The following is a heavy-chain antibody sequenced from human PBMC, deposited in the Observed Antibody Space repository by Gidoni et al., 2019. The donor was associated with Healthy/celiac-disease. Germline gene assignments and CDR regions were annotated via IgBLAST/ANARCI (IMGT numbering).Heavy chain of an antibody. Sequence: EVQLLESGGGLVQPGGSLSLSCAASGFTFSRYAMSWVRQAPGKGLEWVSAISGSGGSTYYADSVKGRFTISRDNSKNTLYLQMNSLRAEDTAVYYCAKGVPAVAGTGYYFDYWGQGTLVTVSS. CDR2: ISGSGGST. CDR3: AKGVPAVAGTGYYFDY. CDR1: GFTFSRYA. D-gene: IGHD6-19*01. J-gene: IGHJ4*02. V-gene: IGHV3-23*01.